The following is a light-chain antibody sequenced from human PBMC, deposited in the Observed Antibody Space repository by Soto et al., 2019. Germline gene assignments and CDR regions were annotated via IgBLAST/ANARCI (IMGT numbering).Light chain of an antibody. J-gene: IGKJ4*01. CDR1: QSVGTY. CDR2: GAS. Sequence: EIVMTQSPATLSVSPGERATLSCRASQSVGTYLAWYQQKPGQAPSLLIFGASTRATGIPDRFSGGGSGSEFTLTISGLQSEDFAVYSCQQYNNWPLVTFGGGTKVEIK. V-gene: IGKV3-15*01. CDR3: QQYNNWPLVT.